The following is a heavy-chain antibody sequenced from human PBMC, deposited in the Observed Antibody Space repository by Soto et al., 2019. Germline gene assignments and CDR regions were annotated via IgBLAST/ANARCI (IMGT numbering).Heavy chain of an antibody. V-gene: IGHV4-4*02. CDR1: SGSIGSSYW. J-gene: IGHJ4*02. D-gene: IGHD1-7*01. CDR3: ARSNWNYVRTLDY. Sequence: SETLSLTCAVSSGSIGSSYWCSWVRQPPGKGLEWIGEIHHSGSTNYNPSLKSRVTMSVDKSKNQFSLKLSSVTAADTAVYYCARSNWNYVRTLDYWGQGTLVTVSS. CDR2: IHHSGST.